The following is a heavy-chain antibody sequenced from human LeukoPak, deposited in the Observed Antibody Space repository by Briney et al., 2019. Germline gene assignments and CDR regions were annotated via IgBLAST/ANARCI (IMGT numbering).Heavy chain of an antibody. D-gene: IGHD4-17*01. V-gene: IGHV4-34*01. Sequence: SETLSLTCAVFGGSFSGYYWSWIRQPPGKGLEWIGEINHSGSTNYNPSLKSRVTISVDTSKNQFSPKLSSVTAADTAVYYCARVDYGDPNWFDPWGQGTLVTVSS. CDR3: ARVDYGDPNWFDP. CDR1: GGSFSGYY. J-gene: IGHJ5*02. CDR2: INHSGST.